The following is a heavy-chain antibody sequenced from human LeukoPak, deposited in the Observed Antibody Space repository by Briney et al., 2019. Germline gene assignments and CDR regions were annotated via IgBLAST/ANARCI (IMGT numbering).Heavy chain of an antibody. CDR1: GYTFTGYY. CDR3: ARADYDSSGYYYMALGAFDI. CDR2: INPNSGGT. V-gene: IGHV1-2*02. D-gene: IGHD3-22*01. Sequence: ASVKVSCKASGYTFTGYYMHWVRQAPGQGLEWMGWINPNSGGTNYAQKFQGRATMTRDTSISTAYMELSRLRSDDTAVYYCARADYDSSGYYYMALGAFDIWGQGTMVTVSS. J-gene: IGHJ3*02.